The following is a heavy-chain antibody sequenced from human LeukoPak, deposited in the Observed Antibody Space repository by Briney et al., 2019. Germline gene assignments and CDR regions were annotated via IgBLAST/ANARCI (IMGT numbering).Heavy chain of an antibody. CDR2: VYYCGST. D-gene: IGHD1-26*01. CDR3: ARVGGSGSYYFAFDI. CDR1: GGSISSYF. J-gene: IGHJ3*02. Sequence: SETLSLTRTVSGGSISSYFWSWLRQPPGKGLEWRGYVYYCGSTNYQPSLKSRVTISVDTSKNQFSLNLSSVTAADTAVYYCARVGGSGSYYFAFDIWGQGTMVTVSS. V-gene: IGHV4-59*01.